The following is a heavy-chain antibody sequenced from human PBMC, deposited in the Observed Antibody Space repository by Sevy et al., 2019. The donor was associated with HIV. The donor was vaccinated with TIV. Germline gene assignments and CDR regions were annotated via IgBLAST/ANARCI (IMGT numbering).Heavy chain of an antibody. J-gene: IGHJ6*02. CDR2: IWYDGSNK. V-gene: IGHV3-33*01. D-gene: IGHD2-2*01. CDR3: ARDLRGYCSSTSCSKFSYYYGMDV. CDR1: GFTFSSYG. Sequence: GGSLRLSCAASGFTFSSYGMHWVRQAPGKGLEWVAVIWYDGSNKYYADSVKGRFTISRDNSKNTLYLQMNSLRAEDTAVYYCARDLRGYCSSTSCSKFSYYYGMDVWGQGTTVTASS.